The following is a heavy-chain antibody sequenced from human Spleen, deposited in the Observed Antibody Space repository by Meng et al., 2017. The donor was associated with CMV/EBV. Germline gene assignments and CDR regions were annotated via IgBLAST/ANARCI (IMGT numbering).Heavy chain of an antibody. Sequence: GESLKISCAVSGFTFSNYGMHWVRQALGEGLEWVAFIRYDGGNKYYADSVKGRFTISRDNSKNTLYLQMNSLRAEDTAVYYCAKDFYYFDYWGQGTLVTVSS. V-gene: IGHV3-30*02. CDR1: GFTFSNYG. CDR2: IRYDGGNK. D-gene: IGHD3-3*01. J-gene: IGHJ4*02. CDR3: AKDFYYFDY.